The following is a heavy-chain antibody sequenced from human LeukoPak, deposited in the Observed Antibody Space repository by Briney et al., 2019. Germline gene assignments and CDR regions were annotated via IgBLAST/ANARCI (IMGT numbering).Heavy chain of an antibody. CDR3: TTDLLDY. J-gene: IGHJ4*02. Sequence: GGSLRLSCAASGFTVSTAGFTFNNAWISWVRQAPGKGLEWVGRIKSKSDGGTTDYGAPVKGRFTFSRDDSKNTVYLQMNSLKTEDTAVYYCTTDLLDYWGQGTLVTVSS. V-gene: IGHV3-15*01. CDR2: IKSKSDGGTT. CDR1: GFTVSTAGFTFNNAW.